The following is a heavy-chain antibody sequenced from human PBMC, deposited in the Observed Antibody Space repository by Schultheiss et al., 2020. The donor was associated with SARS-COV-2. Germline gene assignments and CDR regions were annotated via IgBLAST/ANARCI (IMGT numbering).Heavy chain of an antibody. J-gene: IGHJ6*02. D-gene: IGHD2-8*01. CDR3: ARDGVMVYAMYYYYYGMDV. CDR2: IWYDGSNK. Sequence: GESLRLSCAASGFTFSSYGMHWVRQAPGKGLEWVAVIWYDGSNKYYADSVKGRFTISRDNSKNTLYLQMNSLRAEDTAVYYCARDGVMVYAMYYYYYGMDVWGQGTTVTVSS. V-gene: IGHV3-33*01. CDR1: GFTFSSYG.